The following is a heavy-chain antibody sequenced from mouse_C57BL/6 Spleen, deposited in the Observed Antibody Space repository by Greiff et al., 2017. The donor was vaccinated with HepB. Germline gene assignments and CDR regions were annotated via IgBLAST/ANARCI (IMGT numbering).Heavy chain of an antibody. D-gene: IGHD2-1*01. J-gene: IGHJ2*01. CDR1: GYTFTDHT. CDR2: IYPRDGST. Sequence: VQLQQSDAELVKPGASVKISCKVSGYTFTDHTIHWMKQRPEQGLEWIGYIYPRDGSTKYNEKCKGKATLTADKSSSPAYMQLNSLTSEDSAVYFCAREGYYGNDYFDYWGQGTTLTVSS. CDR3: AREGYYGNDYFDY. V-gene: IGHV1-78*01.